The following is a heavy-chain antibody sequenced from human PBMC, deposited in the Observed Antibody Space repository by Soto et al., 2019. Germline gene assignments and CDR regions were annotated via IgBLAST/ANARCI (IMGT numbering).Heavy chain of an antibody. CDR2: IIPIFGTA. Sequence: QVQLVQSGAEVKKPGSSVKVSCKASGGTFSSYAISWVRQAPGQGLEWMGGIIPIFGTANYAQKFQGRVAITSDQSTTTAYMELSSLRSEDTAVYYCESSSAPGNGMDVWGQGTTVTVAS. CDR1: GGTFSSYA. CDR3: ESSSAPGNGMDV. V-gene: IGHV1-69*05. J-gene: IGHJ6*02.